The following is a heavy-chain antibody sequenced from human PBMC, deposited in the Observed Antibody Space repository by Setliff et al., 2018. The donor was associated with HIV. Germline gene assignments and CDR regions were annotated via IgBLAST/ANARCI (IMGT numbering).Heavy chain of an antibody. J-gene: IGHJ6*03. CDR1: GYTFTNYW. CDR2: IYPGDSET. Sequence: GESLKISCRASGYTFTNYWIGWVRQMPGKGLEWVAIIYPGDSETRYSPSFEGQVTISVDRSINTAYLQWSSLKASDTAIYYCTRHPLRPGIAGYFYFVDVWGTGTTVTVSS. V-gene: IGHV5-51*01. D-gene: IGHD3-9*01. CDR3: TRHPLRPGIAGYFYFVDV.